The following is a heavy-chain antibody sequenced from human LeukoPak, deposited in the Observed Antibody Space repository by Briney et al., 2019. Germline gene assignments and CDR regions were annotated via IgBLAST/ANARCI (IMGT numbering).Heavy chain of an antibody. J-gene: IGHJ4*02. Sequence: SETLSLTCTVSGGSISSYYWSWIRQPAGKGLEWIGRINSRGSSNYNPSLKSRVTMSVDTSKNQFSLKVGSVTAADTAVYYCARMAAGNTGPFDYWGQGTLVTVSS. CDR2: INSRGSS. V-gene: IGHV4-4*07. CDR3: ARMAAGNTGPFDY. D-gene: IGHD6-19*01. CDR1: GGSISSYY.